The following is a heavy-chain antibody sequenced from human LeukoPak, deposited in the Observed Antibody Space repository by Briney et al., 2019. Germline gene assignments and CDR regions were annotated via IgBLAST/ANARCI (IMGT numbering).Heavy chain of an antibody. CDR3: ARPPFIAAAGKVGY. CDR2: ISSSSSTI. Sequence: GGSLRLSCAASGFTFSSYSMNWVRHAPGKGLEWVSYISSSSSTIYYADSVKGRFTISRDNAKNSLYLQMNSLRAEDTAVYYCARPPFIAAAGKVGYWGQGTLVTVSS. V-gene: IGHV3-48*01. CDR1: GFTFSSYS. D-gene: IGHD6-13*01. J-gene: IGHJ4*02.